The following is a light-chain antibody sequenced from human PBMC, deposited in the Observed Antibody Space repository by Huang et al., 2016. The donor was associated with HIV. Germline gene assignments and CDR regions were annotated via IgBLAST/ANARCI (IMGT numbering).Light chain of an antibody. CDR2: WAS. J-gene: IGKJ2*01. CDR1: QGILYTSNNKNC. CDR3: QQYYSVPYT. Sequence: DIVMTQSPEPLAVSLGERATLNCTYSQGILYTSNNKNCLAGYRHNPGQPPKLVISWASTRESGVPARCSGSGSATDFTLTISSLQAEGVAVYYCQQYYSVPYTFGQGTKLQIK. V-gene: IGKV4-1*01.